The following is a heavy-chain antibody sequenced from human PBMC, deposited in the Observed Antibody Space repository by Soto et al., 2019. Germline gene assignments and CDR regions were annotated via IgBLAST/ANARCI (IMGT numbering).Heavy chain of an antibody. CDR3: ERRYGSCFDY. V-gene: IGHV4-59*08. D-gene: IGHD5-18*01. CDR1: GGSISSYY. J-gene: IGHJ4*01. CDR2: IYYSGST. Sequence: QVKLQESGPGLVKPSETLSLTCTVSGGSISSYYWSWILQPPGKGLEWSGYIYYSGSTNYNPSLKSRVTISVDTSYNQVSLQLSYATAADTALYYSERRYGSCFDYWCHGTLVTVSS.